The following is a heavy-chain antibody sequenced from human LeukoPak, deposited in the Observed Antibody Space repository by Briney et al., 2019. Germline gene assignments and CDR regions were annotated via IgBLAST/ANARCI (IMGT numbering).Heavy chain of an antibody. CDR3: ARDRGPIDYYFDY. D-gene: IGHD3-10*01. J-gene: IGHJ4*02. V-gene: IGHV4-61*02. CDR2: IYTSAST. Sequence: SETLSLTCTVSGGSISSGSYYWSWIRQPAGKGLEWIGRIYTSASTNYNPSLKSRVTISVDTSKNQFSLKLSSVTAADTAVYYCARDRGPIDYYFDYWGQGTLVTVSS. CDR1: GGSISSGSYY.